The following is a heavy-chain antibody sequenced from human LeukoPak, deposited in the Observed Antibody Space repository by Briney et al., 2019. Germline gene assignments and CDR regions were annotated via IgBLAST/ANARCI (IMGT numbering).Heavy chain of an antibody. Sequence: ASVKVSCKASGYIFSNYYMHWVRQAPGQWLEWMGIVNPSGGGTSNAQKFQGRVTMTRDTSTSTAYMERRRLRSEATAVYYCAREIGPRQLHLWGSAFDSWGQGTLVTVSS. J-gene: IGHJ4*02. D-gene: IGHD5-18*01. CDR1: GYIFSNYY. CDR2: VNPSGGGT. V-gene: IGHV1-46*01. CDR3: AREIGPRQLHLWGSAFDS.